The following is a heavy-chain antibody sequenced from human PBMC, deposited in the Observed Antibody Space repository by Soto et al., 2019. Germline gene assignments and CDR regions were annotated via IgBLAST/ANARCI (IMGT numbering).Heavy chain of an antibody. CDR1: GFTFRSYA. V-gene: IGHV3-23*01. CDR2: ISGSGTST. Sequence: GESLKISCAASGFTFRSYAMSWVRQAPGKGLEWVSTISGSGTSTYHADSVKGRFTISRDNSKNTLYLQMNSLKTEDTAVYYCTTAATTVTTIDYWGQGTLVTVSS. J-gene: IGHJ4*02. CDR3: TTAATTVTTIDY. D-gene: IGHD4-17*01.